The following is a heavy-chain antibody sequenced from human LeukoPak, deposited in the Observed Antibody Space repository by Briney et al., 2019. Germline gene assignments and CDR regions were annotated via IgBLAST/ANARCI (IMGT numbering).Heavy chain of an antibody. V-gene: IGHV3-23*01. Sequence: GGSLRLSCAVSGITLSNYGMSWVRQAPGKGLEWVAGISGSGGGTNYADSVKGRFTISRDNSKNTLYLQMNSLRAEDTAVYFCAKRGVVIRVFLVGFHKEANYFDSWGQGALVTVSS. CDR1: GITLSNYG. CDR2: ISGSGGGT. D-gene: IGHD3-10*01. CDR3: AKRGVVIRVFLVGFHKEANYFDS. J-gene: IGHJ4*02.